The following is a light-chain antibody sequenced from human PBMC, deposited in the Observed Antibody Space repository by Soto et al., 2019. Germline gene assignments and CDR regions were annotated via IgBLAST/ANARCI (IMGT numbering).Light chain of an antibody. J-gene: IGKJ1*01. V-gene: IGKV3-15*01. CDR3: QQNNNWLRT. CDR1: QSVSSN. CDR2: GVT. Sequence: EIVMTQSPATLSVSPGERATLSCRASQSVSSNLAWYQQKPGQAPRLLIYGVTTRATGIPARFSGSGSGTEFTLTISSLQSEDFAVYYCQQNNNWLRTFGQGTKVEIK.